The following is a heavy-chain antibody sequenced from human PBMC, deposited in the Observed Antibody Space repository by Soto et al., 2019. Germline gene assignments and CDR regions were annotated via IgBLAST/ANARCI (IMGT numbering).Heavy chain of an antibody. V-gene: IGHV4-59*01. CDR1: GGSISSYY. J-gene: IGHJ6*02. CDR3: ARDLRRFLDSGFYGMDV. Sequence: SETLSLTCTVSGGSISSYYWSWIRQPPGKGLEWIGYIYYSGSTNYNPSLKSRVTISVDTSKNHFSLKLSSVTAADTAVYYCARDLRRFLDSGFYGMDVWGQGTTVTVSS. D-gene: IGHD3-3*01. CDR2: IYYSGST.